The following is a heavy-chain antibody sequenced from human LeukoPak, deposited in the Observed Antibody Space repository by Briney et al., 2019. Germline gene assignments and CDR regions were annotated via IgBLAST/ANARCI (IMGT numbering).Heavy chain of an antibody. CDR1: GFTFSSYG. CDR2: ISYDGSNK. Sequence: PGGSLRLSCAASGFTFSSYGMHWVRQAPGKGLEWVAVISYDGSNKYYADSVKGRFTISRDNSKNTLYLQMNGLRAEDTAVYYCAKAMGIAARHVDYFDYWGQGTLVTVSS. CDR3: AKAMGIAARHVDYFDY. V-gene: IGHV3-30*18. J-gene: IGHJ4*02. D-gene: IGHD6-6*01.